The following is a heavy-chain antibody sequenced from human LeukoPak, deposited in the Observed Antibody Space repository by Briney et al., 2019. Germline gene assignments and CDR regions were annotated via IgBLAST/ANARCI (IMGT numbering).Heavy chain of an antibody. CDR2: THYSGST. Sequence: PSETLSLTCTVSGGSISSYYWSWIRQPPGKGLEWIGYTHYSGSTSYNPSLKSRVTISVDTSKNQFSLKLTSVTAADTAVYYCARGNYVWGSYRWGQGTLVTVSS. CDR1: GGSISSYY. V-gene: IGHV4-59*01. D-gene: IGHD3-16*01. CDR3: ARGNYVWGSYR. J-gene: IGHJ4*02.